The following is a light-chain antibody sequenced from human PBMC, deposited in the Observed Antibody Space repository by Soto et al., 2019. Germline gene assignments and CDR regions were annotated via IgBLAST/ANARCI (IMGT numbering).Light chain of an antibody. J-gene: IGKJ3*01. V-gene: IGKV3-15*01. CDR1: QIVSSN. CDR3: QQYNNWPFT. Sequence: EIVMTQSPATLSVSPGERATLSCRASQIVSSNLAWYQQKPGQAPRLLIYGASTRATGIPARFSGSGSGTEFTLTINSLQSEDFAVYYCQQYNNWPFTFGPGTKVDIK. CDR2: GAS.